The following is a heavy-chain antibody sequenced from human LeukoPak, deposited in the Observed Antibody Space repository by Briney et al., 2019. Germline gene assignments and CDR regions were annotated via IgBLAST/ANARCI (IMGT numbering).Heavy chain of an antibody. D-gene: IGHD5-18*01. Sequence: PGGSLRLSCAASGFTFSSYAMSWVRQAPGKGLEWVSYISSSGSNIDYADSVKGRFTISRDNAKNSLYLQMNSLRDEDTAVYSCASDRRGYNYGPFDYWGQGTLVTVSS. V-gene: IGHV3-48*02. CDR3: ASDRRGYNYGPFDY. CDR1: GFTFSSYA. J-gene: IGHJ4*02. CDR2: ISSSGSNI.